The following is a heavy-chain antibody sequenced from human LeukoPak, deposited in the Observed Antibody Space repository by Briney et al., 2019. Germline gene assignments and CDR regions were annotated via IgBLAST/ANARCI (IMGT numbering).Heavy chain of an antibody. Sequence: GASVKVSCKASGYTFTSYDINWVRQATGQGREWMGWMNPNNGNTGYAQRFQGRVTMTRNTSISTAYMELSSLKSEDTAVYYCARVPRRGDRFDPWGQGTLVTVSS. D-gene: IGHD3-10*01. CDR1: GYTFTSYD. J-gene: IGHJ5*02. V-gene: IGHV1-8*01. CDR2: MNPNNGNT. CDR3: ARVPRRGDRFDP.